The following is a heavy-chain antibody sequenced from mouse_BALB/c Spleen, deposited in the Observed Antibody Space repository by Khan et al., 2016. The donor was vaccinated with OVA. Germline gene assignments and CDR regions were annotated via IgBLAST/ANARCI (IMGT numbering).Heavy chain of an antibody. D-gene: IGHD4-1*01. CDR2: INTYTGEP. Sequence: QFQLVQSGPELKKPGETVKISCKASGYTFTNYGMNWVKQAPGKGLKWMGWINTYTGEPTYADDFKGRFAFSLETSASTAYLQLNNLKNEDTATYFCARANPYYAMDYWGQGTSVTVSS. CDR1: GYTFTNYG. J-gene: IGHJ4*01. CDR3: ARANPYYAMDY. V-gene: IGHV9-3-1*01.